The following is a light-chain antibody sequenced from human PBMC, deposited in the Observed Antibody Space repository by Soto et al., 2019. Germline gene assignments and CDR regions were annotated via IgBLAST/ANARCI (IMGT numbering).Light chain of an antibody. Sequence: EIVLTQSPGTLSLSPGERATLSCRASQSVSSSYLAWYQQKPGQAPRLLIYGASSRATGIPDRFSGSGSGTDFTLTISRLEPEDFAVYYWQQYGSSPWTFGGGTKVEIK. V-gene: IGKV3-20*01. CDR2: GAS. J-gene: IGKJ4*01. CDR1: QSVSSSY. CDR3: QQYGSSPWT.